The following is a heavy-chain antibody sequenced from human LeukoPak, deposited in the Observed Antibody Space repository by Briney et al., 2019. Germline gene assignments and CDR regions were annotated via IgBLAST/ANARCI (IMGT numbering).Heavy chain of an antibody. CDR1: GGSFSGYY. Sequence: PSETLSLTCAVYGGSFSGYYWSWIRQPPGKGLEWIGEINHSGSTNYNPSLKSRVTISVDTSKNQFSLKLSSVTAADTAVYYCARDSAMAKFDYWGQGTLVTVSS. V-gene: IGHV4-34*01. D-gene: IGHD5-18*01. J-gene: IGHJ4*02. CDR3: ARDSAMAKFDY. CDR2: INHSGST.